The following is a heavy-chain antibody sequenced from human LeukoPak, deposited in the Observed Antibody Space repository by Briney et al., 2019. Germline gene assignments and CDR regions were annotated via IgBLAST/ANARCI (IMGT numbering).Heavy chain of an antibody. Sequence: ASVKVSCKTSGYSFTTYHITWVRQASGQGLEWLGWMNPYTGDRGYAQRFQGRLSIPSDTSISTAYMELGSLKSDDTAVYFCARSPSSTASGYDGWGQGALVTASS. D-gene: IGHD5-12*01. V-gene: IGHV1-8*03. CDR2: MNPYTGDR. CDR3: ARSPSSTASGYDG. J-gene: IGHJ4*02. CDR1: GYSFTTYH.